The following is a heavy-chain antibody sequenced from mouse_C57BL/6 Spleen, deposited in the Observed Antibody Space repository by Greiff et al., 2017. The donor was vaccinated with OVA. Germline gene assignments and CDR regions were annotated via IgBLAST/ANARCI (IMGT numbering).Heavy chain of an antibody. D-gene: IGHD4-1*01. CDR2: ISSVSSTI. CDR1: GFTFSDYG. Sequence: DVKLVESGGGLVKPGASLKLSCAASGFTFSDYGMHWVRQAPEKGLEWVAYISSVSSTIYYADTVKGRVTISRDNAKNTLFLQMTSLRSEDTAMYYCARGTGTPYYYAMDYWGQGTSVTVAS. CDR3: ARGTGTPYYYAMDY. J-gene: IGHJ4*01. V-gene: IGHV5-17*01.